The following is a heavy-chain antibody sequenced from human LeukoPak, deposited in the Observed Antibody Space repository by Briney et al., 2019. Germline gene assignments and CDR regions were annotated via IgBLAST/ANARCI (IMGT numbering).Heavy chain of an antibody. CDR2: IKSKTDGGKT. CDR3: STGEVRGVIRDY. V-gene: IGHV3-15*01. J-gene: IGHJ4*02. Sequence: SGESLTLSCAASGFTFSNAWRSWVRQAPGKGLEWVGYIKSKTDGGKTDYPAPVKDIFTISREDSITTPYLYVNSLNTEDTDLYYCSTGEVRGVIRDYWGQGTLVTVS. CDR1: GFTFSNAW. D-gene: IGHD3-10*01.